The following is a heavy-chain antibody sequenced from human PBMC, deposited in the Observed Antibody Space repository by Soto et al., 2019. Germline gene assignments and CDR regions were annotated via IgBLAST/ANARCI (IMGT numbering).Heavy chain of an antibody. CDR2: IIPILGIA. Sequence: GASVKVSCKGSGGTFSSYTISWGRQAPGQRLEWMGRIIPILGIANYAQKFQGRVTITADKSTSTAYMEPSSLRSEDTAVYYCATGGNCSGGSCYSDTFDYWGQGTLVTVSS. J-gene: IGHJ4*02. CDR3: ATGGNCSGGSCYSDTFDY. CDR1: GGTFSSYT. V-gene: IGHV1-69*02. D-gene: IGHD2-15*01.